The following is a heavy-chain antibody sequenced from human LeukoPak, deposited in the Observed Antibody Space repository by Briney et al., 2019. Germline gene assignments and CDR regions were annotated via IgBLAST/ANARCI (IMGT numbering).Heavy chain of an antibody. V-gene: IGHV3-30*03. CDR1: GFTFSSYG. CDR3: ARTAYCGGDCYYPNWFDP. Sequence: GGSLRLSCAASGFTFSSYGMHWVRQAPGKGLEWVAVISYDGSNKYYADSVKGRFTISRDNSKNTLYLQMNSLRAEDTAVYYCARTAYCGGDCYYPNWFDPWGQGTLVTVSS. CDR2: ISYDGSNK. D-gene: IGHD2-21*02. J-gene: IGHJ5*02.